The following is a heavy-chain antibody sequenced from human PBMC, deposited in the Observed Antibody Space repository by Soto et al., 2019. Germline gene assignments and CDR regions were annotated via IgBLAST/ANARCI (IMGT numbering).Heavy chain of an antibody. CDR1: GFSLSNNG. V-gene: IGHV3-33*08. CDR2: IWYDGSNK. J-gene: IGHJ4*02. D-gene: IGHD1-7*01. Sequence: QVQLVESGGGVVQPGRSLRLSCAASGFSLSNNGMHWVRQAPGKGLEWVAVIWYDGSNKYYADSVKGRFTISRDNSKNTLYLQMNSLRAEDTAVYYCARDAGPYNWNFLYYFDYWGQGTLVTVSS. CDR3: ARDAGPYNWNFLYYFDY.